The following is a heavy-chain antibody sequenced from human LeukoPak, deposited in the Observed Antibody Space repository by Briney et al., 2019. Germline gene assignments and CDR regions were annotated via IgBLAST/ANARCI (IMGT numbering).Heavy chain of an antibody. CDR2: LGSAGDK. CDR1: GFTLSGYD. CDR3: ARAKRETSTRPWTSGMDV. V-gene: IGHV3-13*01. Sequence: GGSLRLSCAASGFTLSGYDIHWVRQPIRKGLDWVSGLGSAGDKYHAGSERGRFTISREDAENSVYLQMNGLRPEDTAIYYCARAKRETSTRPWTSGMDVWGQGTRVTVSS. J-gene: IGHJ6*02. D-gene: IGHD3/OR15-3a*01.